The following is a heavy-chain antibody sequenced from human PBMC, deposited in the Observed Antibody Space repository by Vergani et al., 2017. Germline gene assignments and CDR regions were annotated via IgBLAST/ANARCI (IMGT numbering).Heavy chain of an antibody. CDR2: ISSSSSTI. V-gene: IGHV3-48*04. D-gene: IGHD3-3*01. CDR1: GFTFSSYS. CDR3: ARVPGXYDFWSGYWGTDYYYMDV. Sequence: EVQLVESGGGLVQPGGSLRLSCAASGFTFSSYSMNWVRQAPGKGLEWVSYISSSSSTIYYADSVKGRFTISRDNAKNSLYLQMNSLRAEDTAVYYCARVPGXYDFWSGYWGTDYYYMDVWGKGTTVTVSS. J-gene: IGHJ6*03.